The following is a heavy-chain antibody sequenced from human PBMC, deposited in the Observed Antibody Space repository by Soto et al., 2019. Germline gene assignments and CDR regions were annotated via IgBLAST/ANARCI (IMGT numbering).Heavy chain of an antibody. J-gene: IGHJ4*02. CDR1: GGSFRSYF. CDR2: INHSGTA. Sequence: QVQLQQWGAGLLKPSETLSLACAVYGGSFRSYFWSWIRQSPGKGLEWIGEINHSGTANYNPSLGSRGTISVDKSKKQFSLKLNSVSAADKAVYYCARVARGYYDSWGQGTLVTVSS. V-gene: IGHV4-34*02. D-gene: IGHD2-15*01. CDR3: ARVARGYYDS.